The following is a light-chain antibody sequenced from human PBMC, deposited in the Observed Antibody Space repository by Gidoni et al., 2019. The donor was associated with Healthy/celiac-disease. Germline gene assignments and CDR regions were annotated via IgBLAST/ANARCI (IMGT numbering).Light chain of an antibody. V-gene: IGKV1-27*01. CDR2: AAS. Sequence: DLRMTQSPSSLSASVGDRVTITCRASQGISNYLAWYQQKPGKVPKLLIYAASTLQSGVPSRFSGSGSGTDFTLTISSLQPEDVATYYCQKYNSALLFTFGPGTKVDIK. CDR1: QGISNY. CDR3: QKYNSALLFT. J-gene: IGKJ3*01.